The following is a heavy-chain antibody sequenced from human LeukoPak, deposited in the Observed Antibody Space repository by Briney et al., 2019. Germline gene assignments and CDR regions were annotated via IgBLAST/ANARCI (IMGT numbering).Heavy chain of an antibody. V-gene: IGHV4-34*01. CDR2: INHSGST. Sequence: ETLSLTCAVYGGSFSGYYWSWIRQPPGKGLEWIGEINHSGSTNYNPSLKSRVTISVDTSKNQFSLKLSSVTAADTAVYYCARDLSGMESWGFDPWGQGTLVTVSS. J-gene: IGHJ5*02. CDR1: GGSFSGYY. CDR3: ARDLSGMESWGFDP. D-gene: IGHD6-13*01.